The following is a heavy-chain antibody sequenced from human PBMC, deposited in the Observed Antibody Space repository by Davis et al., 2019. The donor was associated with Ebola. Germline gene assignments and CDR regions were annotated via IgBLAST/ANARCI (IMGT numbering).Heavy chain of an antibody. CDR2: ISGSGGST. Sequence: GESLKISCAASGFTFSSYAMSWVRQAPGKGLEWVSAISGSGGSTYYADSVKGRFTISRDNSKNTLYLQMNSLKTEDTAVYYCTTDLYCSSTSCYHPYFQHWGQGTLVTVSS. D-gene: IGHD2-2*01. V-gene: IGHV3-23*01. CDR1: GFTFSSYA. CDR3: TTDLYCSSTSCYHPYFQH. J-gene: IGHJ1*01.